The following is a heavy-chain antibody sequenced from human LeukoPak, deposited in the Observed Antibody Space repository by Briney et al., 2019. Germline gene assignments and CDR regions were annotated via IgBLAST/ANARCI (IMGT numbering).Heavy chain of an antibody. J-gene: IGHJ3*02. CDR1: GGSISSYY. Sequence: NASETLSLTCTVSGGSISSYYWSWIRQPAGKGLEWIGRIYTSGSTNYNPSLKGRVTMSVDTSKNQFSLKLSSVTAADTAVYYCARDGYNWKVRPPNDAFDIWGQGTMVTVSS. CDR3: ARDGYNWKVRPPNDAFDI. V-gene: IGHV4-4*07. CDR2: IYTSGST. D-gene: IGHD1-1*01.